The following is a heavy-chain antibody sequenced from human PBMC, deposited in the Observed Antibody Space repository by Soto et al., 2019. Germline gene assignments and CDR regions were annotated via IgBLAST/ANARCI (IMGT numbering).Heavy chain of an antibody. J-gene: IGHJ6*02. D-gene: IGHD5-12*01. CDR3: ARDRNIVATIYNYYGMDV. CDR2: IIPIFGTA. Sequence: ASVKVSCKASGGIFSSYAISWVRQAPGQGLEWMGGIIPIFGTANYAQKFQGRVTITADESTSTAYMELSSLRSEDTAVYYCARDRNIVATIYNYYGMDVWGQGTTVTVSS. CDR1: GGIFSSYA. V-gene: IGHV1-69*13.